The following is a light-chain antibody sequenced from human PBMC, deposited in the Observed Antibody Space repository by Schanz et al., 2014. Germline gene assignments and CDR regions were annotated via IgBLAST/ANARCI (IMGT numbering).Light chain of an antibody. V-gene: IGLV2-8*01. CDR1: SSDVGGYNY. J-gene: IGLJ1*01. CDR2: EVS. CDR3: SSYAGAYV. Sequence: QSALTQPPSASGSPGQSVTISCTGTSSDVGGYNYVSWYQQHPGKAPKLMIHEVSKRPSGVPDRFSGSKSGNTASLTVSGLQAEDEADYYCSSYAGAYVFGTGTKLTVL.